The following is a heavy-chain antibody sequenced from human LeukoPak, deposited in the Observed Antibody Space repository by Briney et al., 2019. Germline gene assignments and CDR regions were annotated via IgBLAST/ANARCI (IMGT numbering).Heavy chain of an antibody. V-gene: IGHV1-8*01. CDR1: GYTFTSYD. Sequence: ASVKVSCKASGYTFTSYDINWVRQATGQGLEWMGCMNPNSGNTGYAQKFQGRVTMTRNTSISTAYMELSSLRSEDTAVYYCARGSDIVVVPAAINWFDPWGQGTLVTVSS. CDR2: MNPNSGNT. J-gene: IGHJ5*02. CDR3: ARGSDIVVVPAAINWFDP. D-gene: IGHD2-2*01.